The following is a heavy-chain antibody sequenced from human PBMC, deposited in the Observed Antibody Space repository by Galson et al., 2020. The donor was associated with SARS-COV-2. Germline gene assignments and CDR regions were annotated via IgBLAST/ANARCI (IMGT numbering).Heavy chain of an antibody. V-gene: IGHV3-30*04. Sequence: GGSLRLSCAASGFTFSSYAMHWVRQAPGKGLEWVAVISYDGSNKYYADSVKGRFTISRDNSKNTLYLQMNSLRAEDTAVYYCARGDRGVTLGYYYGMDVWGQGTTVTVSS. CDR2: ISYDGSNK. CDR1: GFTFSSYA. J-gene: IGHJ6*02. D-gene: IGHD3-10*01. CDR3: ARGDRGVTLGYYYGMDV.